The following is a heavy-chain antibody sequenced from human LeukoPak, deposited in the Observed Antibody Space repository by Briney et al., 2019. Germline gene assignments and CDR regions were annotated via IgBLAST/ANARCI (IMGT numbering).Heavy chain of an antibody. V-gene: IGHV3-30*03. J-gene: IGHJ6*02. D-gene: IGHD6-13*01. CDR3: ARRTAAAGVVYYGMDV. Sequence: GGSLRLSCAASGFTFSNYGMHWVRQAPGKGLEWVAVISYDGSNKYSADSVKGRFTISRDNSKNTLYLQMNSLRAEDTAVYYCARRTAAAGVVYYGMDVWGQGTTVTVSS. CDR2: ISYDGSNK. CDR1: GFTFSNYG.